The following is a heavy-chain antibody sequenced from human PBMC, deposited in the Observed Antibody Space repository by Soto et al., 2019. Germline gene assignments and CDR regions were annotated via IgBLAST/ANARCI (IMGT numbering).Heavy chain of an antibody. J-gene: IGHJ6*02. CDR3: WMLNVCVTPSPPDV. Sequence: QVQLVQSGAEVKNPGASVKVSCKASGYRFTSYGIGWVRQAPGQGLEWMGLINAYNGNTNYAQNLQGRVTLTTDTPTIPVDMELRSLRSNDTGVYYCWMLNVCVTPSPPDVRAQGSTVSVSS. CDR2: INAYNGNT. V-gene: IGHV1-18*01. CDR1: GYRFTSYG. D-gene: IGHD3-16*02.